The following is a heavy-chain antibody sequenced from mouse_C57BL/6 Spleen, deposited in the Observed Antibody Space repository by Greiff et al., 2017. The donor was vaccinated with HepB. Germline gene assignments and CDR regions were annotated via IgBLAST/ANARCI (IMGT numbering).Heavy chain of an antibody. Sequence: EVQLQQSGAELVRPGASVKLSCTASGFNIKDYYMHWVKQRPEQGLEWIGRIDPEDGDTEYAPKFQGKATMTADTSSNTAYLQLSSLTSEDTAVYYCTYYDDDGAWFAYWGQGTLVTVSA. CDR1: GFNIKDYY. CDR2: IDPEDGDT. J-gene: IGHJ3*01. V-gene: IGHV14-1*01. CDR3: TYYDDDGAWFAY. D-gene: IGHD2-4*01.